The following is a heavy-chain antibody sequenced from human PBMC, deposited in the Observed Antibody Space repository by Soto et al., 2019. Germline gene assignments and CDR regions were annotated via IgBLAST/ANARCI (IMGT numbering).Heavy chain of an antibody. D-gene: IGHD6-19*01. Sequence: GGSLRLSCTASGFTFGDYAMSWFRQAPGKGLEWVGFIRSKAYGGTTEYAASVKGRFTISRDDSKSIAYLQMNSLKTEDTAVYYCTREEYSSGWYVFDYWGQGTLVTVSS. CDR2: IRSKAYGGTT. CDR3: TREEYSSGWYVFDY. CDR1: GFTFGDYA. V-gene: IGHV3-49*03. J-gene: IGHJ4*02.